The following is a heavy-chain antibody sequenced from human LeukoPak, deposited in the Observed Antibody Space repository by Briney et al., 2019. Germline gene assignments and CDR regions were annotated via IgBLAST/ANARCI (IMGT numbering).Heavy chain of an antibody. CDR2: IRYDGRNK. J-gene: IGHJ6*03. CDR3: ARDVSIVGATNPRGYYYYMDV. Sequence: GGSLRLSCAASGLTFSSYGMHWVRQAPGKGLEWVAFIRYDGRNKYYTDSVKGRFTISRDNSKNTLYLQMNSLRAEDTAVYYCARDVSIVGATNPRGYYYYMDVWGKGTTVTVSS. V-gene: IGHV3-30*02. D-gene: IGHD1-26*01. CDR1: GLTFSSYG.